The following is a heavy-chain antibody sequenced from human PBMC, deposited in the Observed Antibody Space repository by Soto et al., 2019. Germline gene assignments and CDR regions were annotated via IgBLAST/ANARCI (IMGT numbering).Heavy chain of an antibody. CDR1: GDSVSSGSYY. D-gene: IGHD6-19*01. CDR2: IYYSGNT. Sequence: SETLSLTCTVSGDSVSSGSYYWSWIRQPPGKGLEWIGYIYYSGNTNYNPSLRSRVAISVDTSKNQFSLRLSSVTAADTAVYYCARAAVATSGGHDYWGQGTLVTVSS. J-gene: IGHJ4*02. V-gene: IGHV4-61*01. CDR3: ARAAVATSGGHDY.